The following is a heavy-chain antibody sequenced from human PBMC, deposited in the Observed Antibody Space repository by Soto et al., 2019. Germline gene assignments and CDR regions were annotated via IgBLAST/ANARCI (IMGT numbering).Heavy chain of an antibody. CDR2: IYVTGAV. J-gene: IGHJ5*02. D-gene: IGHD2-21*01. CDR3: ARLRIATNNYKWFDP. Sequence: SETLSLTCSGSGAALNRGNYYWSWIRQGPGKGLELIGHIYVTGAVDYNPSLSDRITISKDTSERQFSLNLRLVTAADTAVYYCARLRIATNNYKWFDPWGQGTLVTVSS. CDR1: GAALNRGNYY. V-gene: IGHV4-31*03.